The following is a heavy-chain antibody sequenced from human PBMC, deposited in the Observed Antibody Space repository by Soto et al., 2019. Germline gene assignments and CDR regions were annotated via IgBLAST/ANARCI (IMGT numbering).Heavy chain of an antibody. CDR1: GFTFSSYW. J-gene: IGHJ4*02. D-gene: IGHD2-2*01. V-gene: IGHV3-74*01. Sequence: PGGSLRLSCAASGFTFSSYWMHWVRQAPGKGLVWVSRINSDGSSTSYADSVKGRFTISRDNSKNTLCLQMNSLRAEDTAVYYCARDSRLRIVVVPALPYSSSWYLGYWGQGTLVTVSS. CDR3: ARDSRLRIVVVPALPYSSSWYLGY. CDR2: INSDGSST.